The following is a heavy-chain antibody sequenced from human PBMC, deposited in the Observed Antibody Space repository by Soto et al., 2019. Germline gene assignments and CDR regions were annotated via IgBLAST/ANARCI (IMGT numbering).Heavy chain of an antibody. Sequence: GASVKVSCKASGYTFSGYYMHWVRQAPGQGLEWMGWINPNSGGTNYAQKFQGWVTMTRDTSISTAYMELSRLRSDDTAVYDCARDLQDSYDDSSGHMDGWGQGTTVTVSS. CDR3: ARDLQDSYDDSSGHMDG. J-gene: IGHJ6*02. D-gene: IGHD3-22*01. CDR2: INPNSGGT. V-gene: IGHV1-2*04. CDR1: GYTFSGYY.